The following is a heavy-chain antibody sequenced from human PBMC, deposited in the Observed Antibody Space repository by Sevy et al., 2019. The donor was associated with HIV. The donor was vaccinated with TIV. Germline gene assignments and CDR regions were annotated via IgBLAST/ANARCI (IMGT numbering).Heavy chain of an antibody. CDR1: GFTFSNYA. CDR3: AREGCSKPHDY. J-gene: IGHJ4*02. CDR2: FSFGCGKI. V-gene: IGHV3-23*01. D-gene: IGHD6-13*01. Sequence: GGSLRLSCAASGFTFSNYAMSWVRQAPGKGLEWVSTFSFGCGKINYADSVKGRFTISRDNSKNTLYLQMNSLGAEDTALYYCAREGCSKPHDYGGQGTLVTVS.